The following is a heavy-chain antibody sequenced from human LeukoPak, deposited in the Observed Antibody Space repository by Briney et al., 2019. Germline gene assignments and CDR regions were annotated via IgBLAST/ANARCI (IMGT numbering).Heavy chain of an antibody. Sequence: GGSLRLSCAASGFTFSDYYMSWIRQAPGKGLEWVSYISSSSSYTYYADSVRGRFTISRDNAKNSLYLQMNSLRPEDTAVYYCARPLSDYYDSSFDCWGQGTLVTVSS. CDR1: GFTFSDYY. D-gene: IGHD3-22*01. J-gene: IGHJ4*02. CDR2: ISSSSSYT. V-gene: IGHV3-11*06. CDR3: ARPLSDYYDSSFDC.